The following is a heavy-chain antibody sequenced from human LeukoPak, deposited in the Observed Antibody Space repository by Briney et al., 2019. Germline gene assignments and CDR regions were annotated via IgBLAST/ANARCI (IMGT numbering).Heavy chain of an antibody. V-gene: IGHV1-2*02. D-gene: IGHD2-8*01. J-gene: IGHJ5*02. Sequence: GASVKVSCKASGYTFTDFYIDWVRQAPGQGPEWMGWINPNSGGTNFAQKFQGRVTMTRDTSISTAYMELSRLTSDDSAVYCCAREGYCTNGVCRTWFDPWGQGTLVTVSS. CDR2: INPNSGGT. CDR3: AREGYCTNGVCRTWFDP. CDR1: GYTFTDFY.